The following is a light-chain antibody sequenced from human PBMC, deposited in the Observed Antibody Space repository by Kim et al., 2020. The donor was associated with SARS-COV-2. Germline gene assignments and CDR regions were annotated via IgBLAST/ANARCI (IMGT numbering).Light chain of an antibody. CDR2: YNS. Sequence: APGKTARISCGENNIGSDTVHWYQQKPGQAPVMVIHYNSDRPSGIPERVSGSNSGNTATLTISRVEAGDEAEYYCQVWDSTRERGVFGGGTKVTVL. CDR3: QVWDSTRERGV. J-gene: IGLJ2*01. V-gene: IGLV3-21*04. CDR1: NIGSDT.